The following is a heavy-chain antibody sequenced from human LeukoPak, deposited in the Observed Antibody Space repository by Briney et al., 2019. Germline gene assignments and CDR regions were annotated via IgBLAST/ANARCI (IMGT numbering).Heavy chain of an antibody. CDR3: ARSGGTWSYNY. CDR1: GGSFSGYY. V-gene: IGHV4-34*01. CDR2: INHSGST. J-gene: IGHJ4*02. D-gene: IGHD1-26*01. Sequence: SETLSLTCAVYGGSFSGYYWSWIRQPPGKGLEWIGEINHSGSTNYNPSLKSRVTISADTSKNQFSLNLTSVTAADTAVYYCARSGGTWSYNYWGQGTLVTVSS.